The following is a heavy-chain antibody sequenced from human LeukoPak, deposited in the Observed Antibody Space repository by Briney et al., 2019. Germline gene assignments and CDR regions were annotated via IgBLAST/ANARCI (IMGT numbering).Heavy chain of an antibody. CDR3: ARARLTDYVWGRRTFDI. D-gene: IGHD3-16*01. J-gene: IGHJ3*02. Sequence: GGSLRLSCGASGFIFSAYYMTWVRQVPGKGLEWVANMNQDGNERNYVDSVKGRFTISRDNAKKSLYLQMNSLRAEDTAVYYCARARLTDYVWGRRTFDIWGQGTMVTISS. CDR1: GFIFSAYY. V-gene: IGHV3-7*01. CDR2: MNQDGNER.